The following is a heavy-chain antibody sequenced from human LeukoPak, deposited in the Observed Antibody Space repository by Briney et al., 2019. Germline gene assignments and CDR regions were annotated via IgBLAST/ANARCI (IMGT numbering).Heavy chain of an antibody. J-gene: IGHJ4*02. CDR3: ARASYCSGGSCYSYYFDY. CDR1: GGSISGYY. D-gene: IGHD2-15*01. CDR2: IYSSGST. Sequence: SETLSLTCAVSGGSISGYYRSWIRQPAGKGLEWIWRIYSSGSTNYNPSLKSRVTMSVDTSKNQFSLKLSSLTAADTAVYYCARASYCSGGSCYSYYFDYWGQGTLVTVSS. V-gene: IGHV4-59*10.